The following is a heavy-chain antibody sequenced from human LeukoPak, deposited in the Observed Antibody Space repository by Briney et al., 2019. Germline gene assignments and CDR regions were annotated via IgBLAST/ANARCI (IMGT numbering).Heavy chain of an antibody. J-gene: IGHJ4*02. D-gene: IGHD1-1*01. CDR3: AKGVGAGRSVYFGH. Sequence: GGSLRLSCVASGFSFSSTAMSWVRLTARKGLEWVSVIGGGGGDIYYGDSMKGRFTISRDNSKNTLYLQMNSLRAEDTAIYYCAKGVGAGRSVYFGHWGQGTLVTVSS. CDR1: GFSFSSTA. CDR2: IGGGGGDI. V-gene: IGHV3-23*01.